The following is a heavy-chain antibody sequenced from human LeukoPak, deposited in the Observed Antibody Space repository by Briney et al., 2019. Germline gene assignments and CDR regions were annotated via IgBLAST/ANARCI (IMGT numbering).Heavy chain of an antibody. CDR3: ARLVNTVMPLGY. Sequence: GECLKSSCKGSGYSFTNYWIGWLRQMAGKSLEWMGIIYPGDSDTIYSRAFQNQITISAEKSISPAYLQWSSLRASDTAMYYCARLVNTVMPLGYWGQGTLVIVSS. CDR2: IYPGDSDT. V-gene: IGHV5-51*01. D-gene: IGHD5-18*01. CDR1: GYSFTNYW. J-gene: IGHJ4*02.